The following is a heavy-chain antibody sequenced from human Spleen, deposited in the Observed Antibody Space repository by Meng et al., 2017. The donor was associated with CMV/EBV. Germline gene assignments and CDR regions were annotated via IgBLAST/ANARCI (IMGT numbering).Heavy chain of an antibody. J-gene: IGHJ4*02. Sequence: ASVKVSYKASGHTFTTYFMHWVRQAPGQGLEWMGLINPPGTKTTYSQKFQGRLTLTRDTSTSTSHMDLSSLTSDDTAVYFCVSMTFDSWGQGTLVTVSS. CDR1: GHTFTTYF. CDR3: VSMTFDS. V-gene: IGHV1-46*01. CDR2: INPPGTKT. D-gene: IGHD2-8*01.